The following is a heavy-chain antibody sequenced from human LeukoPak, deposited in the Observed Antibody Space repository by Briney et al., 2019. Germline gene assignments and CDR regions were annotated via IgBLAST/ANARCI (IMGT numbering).Heavy chain of an antibody. CDR2: ISISGSTI. V-gene: IGHV3-48*03. J-gene: IGHJ6*03. CDR1: VFTFSSYE. CDR3: ARVHDYGDYGDYYYYMDV. D-gene: IGHD4-17*01. Sequence: PGGSLRLSCAASVFTFSSYERNCDRDAPGKGGEWGSYISISGSTIYYADSVKGRFTISRDNAKNSLYLQMNRLSAEDTAVYYCARVHDYGDYGDYYYYMDVWGKGTTVTVSS.